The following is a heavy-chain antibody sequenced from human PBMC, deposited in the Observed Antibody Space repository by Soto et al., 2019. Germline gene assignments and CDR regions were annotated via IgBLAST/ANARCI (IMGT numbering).Heavy chain of an antibody. V-gene: IGHV3-11*01. CDR2: ISSGSSTI. CDR3: ARERVKGSDLGYYGMEV. J-gene: IGHJ6*02. Sequence: GGSLRLSCAASGFTFSDYYMSWIRQAPGKGLEWVSYISSGSSTIYYGDSVKGRFTISRDNARNSLYLQMDSLRPEDTALYYCARERVKGSDLGYYGMEVWGQGTTVTVCS. CDR1: GFTFSDYY.